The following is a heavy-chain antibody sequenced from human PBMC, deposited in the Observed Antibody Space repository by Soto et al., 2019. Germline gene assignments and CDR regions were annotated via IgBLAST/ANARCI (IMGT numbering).Heavy chain of an antibody. J-gene: IGHJ6*03. CDR3: ARQNEGYYDILTGSIGDYYYYYMDV. CDR1: GFTVSSNY. V-gene: IGHV3-66*04. Sequence: GGSLRLSCAASGFTVSSNYMSWVRQAPGKGLEWVSVIYSGGSTYYADSVMGRFTISRDNSKNTLYLQMNSLRAEDTAVYYCARQNEGYYDILTGSIGDYYYYYMDVWGKGTTVTVSS. D-gene: IGHD3-9*01. CDR2: IYSGGST.